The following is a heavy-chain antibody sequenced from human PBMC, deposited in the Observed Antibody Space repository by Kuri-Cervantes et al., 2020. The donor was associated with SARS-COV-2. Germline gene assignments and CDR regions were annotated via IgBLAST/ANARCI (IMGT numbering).Heavy chain of an antibody. CDR3: ARGGESSSSLPIVFYI. V-gene: IGHV1-69*13. CDR2: IIPIFGTA. D-gene: IGHD6-6*01. CDR1: GYTFTSYY. J-gene: IGHJ3*02. Sequence: SVKVSCKASGYTFTSYYMHWVRQAPGQGLEWMGRIIPIFGTANYAQKFQGRVTITADESTSTAYMELSSLRSEDTAVYYCARGGESSSSLPIVFYIWGQGTMVTVSS.